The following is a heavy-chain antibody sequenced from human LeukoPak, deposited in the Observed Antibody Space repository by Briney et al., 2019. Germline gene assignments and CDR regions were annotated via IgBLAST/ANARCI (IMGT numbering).Heavy chain of an antibody. D-gene: IGHD6-19*01. CDR3: ARGVPSGVDYFDY. J-gene: IGHJ4*02. CDR2: IKQDGSEK. CDR1: GFTFSSYW. V-gene: IGHV3-7*01. Sequence: GGSLRLSCAASGFTFSSYWMSWVRQAPGKGLEWLANIKQDGSEKYYVDSVKGRFTISRDNAKNSLFLQMSSLRAEDTAVYFCARGVPSGVDYFDYWGQGTLVTVSS.